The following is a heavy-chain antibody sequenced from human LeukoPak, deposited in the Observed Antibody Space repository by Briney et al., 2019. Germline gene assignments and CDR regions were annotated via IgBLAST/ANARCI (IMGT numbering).Heavy chain of an antibody. D-gene: IGHD5-18*01. CDR3: ARGTAMVRYYYYMDV. CDR2: ISSSGSTI. CDR1: VFIYHEYY. Sequence: SLRLFHGASVFIYHEYYMSWTPQAPGKAREEGSYISSSGSTIYYEDSVKGRFTISRDNAKNSLYLQMNSLRAEDTAVYYCARGTAMVRYYYYMDVWGKGTTVTVSS. V-gene: IGHV3-11*04. J-gene: IGHJ6*03.